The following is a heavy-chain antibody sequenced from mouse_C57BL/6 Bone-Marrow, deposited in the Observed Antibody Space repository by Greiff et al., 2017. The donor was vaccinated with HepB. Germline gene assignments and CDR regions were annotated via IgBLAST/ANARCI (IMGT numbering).Heavy chain of an antibody. J-gene: IGHJ3*01. CDR2: INPNNGGT. Sequence: VQLKQSGPELVKPGASVKIPCKASGYTFTDYNMDWVKQSHGKSLEWIGDINPNNGGTIYNQKFKGKATLTVDKSSSTAYMELRSLTSEDTAVYYCARPFYYYGSSYVRFAYWGQGTLVTVSA. CDR3: ARPFYYYGSSYVRFAY. V-gene: IGHV1-18*01. D-gene: IGHD1-1*01. CDR1: GYTFTDYN.